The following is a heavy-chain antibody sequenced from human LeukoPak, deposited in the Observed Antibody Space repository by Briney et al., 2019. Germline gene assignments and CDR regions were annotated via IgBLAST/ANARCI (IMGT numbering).Heavy chain of an antibody. Sequence: SETLSLTCTVSGGSISSYYWSWIRQPPGKGLEWIGYIYYSGSTNYNPSPKSRVTISADTSKNQFSLKLRSVTAADTAMYFCARGGASSGYYSYYGMDVWGQGTTVTVSS. J-gene: IGHJ6*02. D-gene: IGHD3-22*01. CDR2: IYYSGST. CDR3: ARGGASSGYYSYYGMDV. CDR1: GGSISSYY. V-gene: IGHV4-59*01.